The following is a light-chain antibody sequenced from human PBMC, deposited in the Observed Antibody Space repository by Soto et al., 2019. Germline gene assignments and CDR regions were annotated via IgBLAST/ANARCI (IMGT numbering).Light chain of an antibody. V-gene: IGLV2-8*01. J-gene: IGLJ1*01. CDR3: SSNSGSENYV. CDR2: EVT. Sequence: QSVLTQPPSASGSPGQSVTISCTGTSSDVADYKDVSWYQQHPGKAPKLIIYEVTKRPSGVPDRFSGSKSGNTASLTVSGLQADDEADYYCSSNSGSENYVFGPVTMVTVL. CDR1: SSDVADYKD.